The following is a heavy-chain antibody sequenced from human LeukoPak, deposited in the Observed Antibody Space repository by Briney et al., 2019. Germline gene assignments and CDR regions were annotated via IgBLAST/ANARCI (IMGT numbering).Heavy chain of an antibody. Sequence: GGSLRLSCAASGFTFSSYAMSWVRQAPGKGLEWVSVISGSGGSTYYADSVKGRFTISRDNSKNTLYLQMNSLRAEDTAVYYCAKDGADFWSGYYYYYGMDVWGQGTTVTVSS. J-gene: IGHJ6*02. CDR2: ISGSGGST. V-gene: IGHV3-23*01. CDR3: AKDGADFWSGYYYYYGMDV. D-gene: IGHD3-3*01. CDR1: GFTFSSYA.